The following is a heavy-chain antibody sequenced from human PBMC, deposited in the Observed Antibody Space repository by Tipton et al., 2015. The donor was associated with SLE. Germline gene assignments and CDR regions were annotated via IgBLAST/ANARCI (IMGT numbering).Heavy chain of an antibody. D-gene: IGHD3-9*01. V-gene: IGHV4-30-2*03. CDR1: GASIGSGGYS. J-gene: IGHJ4*02. CDR2: IYYSGST. CDR3: ARLYYDILTGSSRDWYFDY. Sequence: GLVKPSQTLSLTCAVSGASIGSGGYSWNWIRQPPGKGLEWIGSIYYSGSTYYNPSLKSRVTISVDTSKNQFSLKLSSVTAADTAVYYGARLYYDILTGSSRDWYFDYWGQGTLVTVSS.